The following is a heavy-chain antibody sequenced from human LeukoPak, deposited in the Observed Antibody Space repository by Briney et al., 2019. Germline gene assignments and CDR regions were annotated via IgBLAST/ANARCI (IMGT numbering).Heavy chain of an antibody. CDR2: INSNSGGT. D-gene: IGHD4-17*01. CDR1: GYTFTGYY. Sequence: ASVKVSCKASGYTFTGYYMHWVRQAPGQGLEWMGWINSNSGGTKYAQKFQGRVTMTRDTSISTAYMELSRLRSDDTAVYYCARGDYGDYPGYWGQGTLVTVSS. J-gene: IGHJ4*02. V-gene: IGHV1-2*02. CDR3: ARGDYGDYPGY.